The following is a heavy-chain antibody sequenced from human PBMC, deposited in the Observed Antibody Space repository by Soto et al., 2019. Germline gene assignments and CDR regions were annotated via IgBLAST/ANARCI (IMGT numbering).Heavy chain of an antibody. D-gene: IGHD3-3*01. Sequence: ASVKVSCKTSGYSFTAYGISWLRQCPGQGLEWMGWISCYNGKTKYAQKVQGRVTMTTDTSTSTAYMEVRSLRSDDTAIYYCARDAPPPELRFLEWHNYDYNGMDVWGQGTTVTVSS. CDR2: ISCYNGKT. CDR3: ARDAPPPELRFLEWHNYDYNGMDV. V-gene: IGHV1-18*01. J-gene: IGHJ6*02. CDR1: GYSFTAYG.